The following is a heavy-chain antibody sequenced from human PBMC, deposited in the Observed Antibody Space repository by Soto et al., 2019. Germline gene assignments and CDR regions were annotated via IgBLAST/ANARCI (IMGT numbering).Heavy chain of an antibody. Sequence: QVQLVQSGAEVKKPGASVKVSCKASGYTFTSYGISWVRQAPGQGLEWMGWISAYNGNTNYAQKLQGRVTMTADTSTSTAYMELRSLRSDDTAVYYCAREGIGDDFWSGYTYNWFDPWGQGTLVTVSS. CDR2: ISAYNGNT. V-gene: IGHV1-18*01. J-gene: IGHJ5*02. CDR3: AREGIGDDFWSGYTYNWFDP. CDR1: GYTFTSYG. D-gene: IGHD3-3*01.